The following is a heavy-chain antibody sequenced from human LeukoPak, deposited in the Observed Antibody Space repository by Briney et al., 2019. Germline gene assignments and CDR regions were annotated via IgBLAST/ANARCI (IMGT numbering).Heavy chain of an antibody. V-gene: IGHV4-59*11. Sequence: LETLSLTCTVSGGSISSHYWSWIRQPPGKGLEWIGYIHYTGNSNYNPSLKSRVTISVDTSKNQFSLKLSSVTAADTALYCCARDLYYYDSSGYYYGAFDIWGQGTMLTVSS. J-gene: IGHJ3*02. CDR3: ARDLYYYDSSGYYYGAFDI. CDR1: GGSISSHY. CDR2: IHYTGNS. D-gene: IGHD3-22*01.